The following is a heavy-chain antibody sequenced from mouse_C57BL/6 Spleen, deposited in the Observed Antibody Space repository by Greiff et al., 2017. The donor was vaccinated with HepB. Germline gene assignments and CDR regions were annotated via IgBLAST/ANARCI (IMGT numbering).Heavy chain of an antibody. D-gene: IGHD4-1*01. CDR3: ARPLGPYYYAMDY. CDR1: GYTFTSYW. V-gene: IGHV1-55*01. Sequence: VQLQQPGAELVKPGASVKMSCKASGYTFTSYWITWVKQRPGQGLEWIGDIYPGSGSTNYNEKFKSKATLTVDTSSSTAYMQLSSLTSEDSAVYDCARPLGPYYYAMDYWGQGTSVTVSS. J-gene: IGHJ4*01. CDR2: IYPGSGST.